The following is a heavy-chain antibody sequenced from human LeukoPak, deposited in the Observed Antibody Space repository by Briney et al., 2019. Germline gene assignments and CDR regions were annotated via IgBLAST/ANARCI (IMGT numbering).Heavy chain of an antibody. CDR2: IIPIFGTA. J-gene: IGHJ4*02. D-gene: IGHD1-1*01. CDR3: ARVPPYGTGYELEDFDY. V-gene: IGHV1-69*01. CDR1: GGTFSSYA. Sequence: ASVTVSCKASGGTFSSYAISWVRQAPGQGLEWMGGIIPIFGTANYAQKFQGRVTITADESTSTAYMELSSLRSEDTAVYYCARVPPYGTGYELEDFDYWGQGTLVTVSS.